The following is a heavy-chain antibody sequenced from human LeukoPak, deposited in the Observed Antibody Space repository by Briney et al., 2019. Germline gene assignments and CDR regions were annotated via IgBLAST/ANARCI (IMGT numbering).Heavy chain of an antibody. CDR2: INPKTGGT. D-gene: IGHD5-24*01. J-gene: IGHJ3*02. V-gene: IGHV1-2*06. Sequence: SVKVSCKASGYIFTGHYMNWVRQAPGQGLEWMGRINPKTGGTNFAQNFQGRVTMTRDTSISTGYMELTRLRPDDTAVYYCARVGDGLNDAFDIWGQGTMVTVSS. CDR1: GYIFTGHY. CDR3: ARVGDGLNDAFDI.